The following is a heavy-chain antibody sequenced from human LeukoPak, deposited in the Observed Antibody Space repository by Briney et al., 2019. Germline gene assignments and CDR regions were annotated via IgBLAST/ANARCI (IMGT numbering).Heavy chain of an antibody. CDR1: GGSFSGYY. Sequence: SETLSLTCAVYGGSFSGYYWSWIRQPPGKGLEWIGEINHSGSTNYNPSLKSRVTISVDTSKNQFSLKLSSVTAADTAVYYCAREPNGEDDILTGPAGEFDPWGQGTLVTVSS. CDR3: AREPNGEDDILTGPAGEFDP. V-gene: IGHV4-34*01. J-gene: IGHJ5*02. D-gene: IGHD3-9*01. CDR2: INHSGST.